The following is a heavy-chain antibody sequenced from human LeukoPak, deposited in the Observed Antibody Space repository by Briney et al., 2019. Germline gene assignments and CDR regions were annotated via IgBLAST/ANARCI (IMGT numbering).Heavy chain of an antibody. CDR3: VRENYGDYDAFDM. D-gene: IGHD4-17*01. Sequence: GGSLRLSCAASGFTFSTYSMNWVRQAPGKGLEWVSYISSSGSTTHYADSVKGRFTISRDNGKNSLYLQVNSLRAEDAAVYYCVRENYGDYDAFDMWGQGTMVTVSS. CDR2: ISSSGSTT. V-gene: IGHV3-48*01. CDR1: GFTFSTYS. J-gene: IGHJ3*02.